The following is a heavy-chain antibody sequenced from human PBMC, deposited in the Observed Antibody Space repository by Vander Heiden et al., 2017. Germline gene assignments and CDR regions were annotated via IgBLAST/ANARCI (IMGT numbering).Heavy chain of an antibody. J-gene: IGHJ4*02. Sequence: QVQLVESVGGVVQPGGSLRLSWSSSAFTFSGYGMHWVRQAPGKGLEWVSVISYDGRNKYYADSVKGRFTISRDNSKNTLYLQMNSLRAEDTAVYYCAKEGSSGLIDYWGQGTLVTVSS. V-gene: IGHV3-30*18. CDR3: AKEGSSGLIDY. CDR1: AFTFSGYG. CDR2: ISYDGRNK. D-gene: IGHD6-19*01.